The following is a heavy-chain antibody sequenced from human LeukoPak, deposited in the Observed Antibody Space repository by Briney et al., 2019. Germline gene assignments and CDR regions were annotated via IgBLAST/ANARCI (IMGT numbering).Heavy chain of an antibody. V-gene: IGHV3-9*01. D-gene: IGHD6-19*01. CDR2: ISWNSGTI. CDR1: GFTFDNYA. J-gene: IGHJ1*01. CDR3: ARAYKDRSLAGKKEFFQH. Sequence: GGSLGLSRAASGFTFDNYAMNWVRQVPGKGLEWISLISWNSGTIGYADSVKGRFTISRDNANNFLYLQMNSLRAEDTALYYCARAYKDRSLAGKKEFFQHWGQGTLVTVSS.